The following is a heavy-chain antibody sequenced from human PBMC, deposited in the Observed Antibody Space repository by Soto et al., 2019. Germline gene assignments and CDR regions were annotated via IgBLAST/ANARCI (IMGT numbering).Heavy chain of an antibody. CDR2: IVVGSGNT. Sequence: SVKVSCKASGFTFTSSAMQWVRQARGQRLEWIGWIVVGSGNTNYAQKFQERVTITRDMSTSTAYMELSSLRSADTAVYYCARGPPHVTIFGVVNMGYLNGMDVWGQGTTVTVSS. J-gene: IGHJ6*02. CDR3: ARGPPHVTIFGVVNMGYLNGMDV. D-gene: IGHD3-3*01. CDR1: GFTFTSSA. V-gene: IGHV1-58*02.